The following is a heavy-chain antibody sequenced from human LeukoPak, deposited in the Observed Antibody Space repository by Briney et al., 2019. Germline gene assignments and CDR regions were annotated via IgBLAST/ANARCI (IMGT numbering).Heavy chain of an antibody. Sequence: GGSLRLSCAASGFTFSSYAMHWVRQAPGKGLEYVSAITGNGGSTFYANSVKGRFTISRDNSKNTLYLQMGSLRAEDMAVYYCARGDVMVVAATLNYWGQGTLVTVSS. CDR3: ARGDVMVVAATLNY. CDR2: ITGNGGST. CDR1: GFTFSSYA. V-gene: IGHV3-64*01. J-gene: IGHJ4*02. D-gene: IGHD2-15*01.